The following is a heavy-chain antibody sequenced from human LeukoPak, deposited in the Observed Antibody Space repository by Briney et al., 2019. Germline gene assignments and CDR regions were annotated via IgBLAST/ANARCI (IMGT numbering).Heavy chain of an antibody. CDR3: ARVPRSYDILTGYQYYFDY. V-gene: IGHV1-18*01. CDR1: GGTFSSYA. J-gene: IGHJ4*02. Sequence: ASVKVSCKASGGTFSSYAISWVRQAPGQGLEWMGWISAYNGNTNYAQKLQGRVTMTRDTSISTAYMELSRLRSDDTAVYYCARVPRSYDILTGYQYYFDYWGQGTLVTVSS. CDR2: ISAYNGNT. D-gene: IGHD3-9*01.